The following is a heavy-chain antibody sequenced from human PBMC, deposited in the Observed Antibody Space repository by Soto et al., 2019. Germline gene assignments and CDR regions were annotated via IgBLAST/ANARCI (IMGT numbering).Heavy chain of an antibody. CDR1: GFTFSIYR. CDR2: ISSSSYI. V-gene: IGHV3-21*01. J-gene: IGHJ4*02. CDR3: ARDVLRFLEWFPPEGFDY. Sequence: GSLRLSCAASGFTFSIYRMNWVVQAPGKGLEWVSSISSSSYIYYADSVKGRFTISRDNAKNSLYLQMNSLRAEDTAVYYCARDVLRFLEWFPPEGFDYWGQGTLVTVSS. D-gene: IGHD3-3*01.